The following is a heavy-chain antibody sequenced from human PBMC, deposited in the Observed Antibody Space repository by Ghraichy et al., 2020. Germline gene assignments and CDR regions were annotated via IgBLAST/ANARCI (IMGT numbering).Heavy chain of an antibody. CDR1: GFTFGDYS. CDR3: TISPRSGYYYIDV. CDR2: ISTKGYGGTT. V-gene: IGHV3-49*04. J-gene: IGHJ6*03. Sequence: GGSLRLFCTASGFTFGDYSMNWVRQAPGKGLEWVGFISTKGYGGTTQYAASVKDRFTISRDDSKNIAYLQMNSLKTEDTAVYYCTISPRSGYYYIDVWGKGTTVTVSS. D-gene: IGHD3-3*01.